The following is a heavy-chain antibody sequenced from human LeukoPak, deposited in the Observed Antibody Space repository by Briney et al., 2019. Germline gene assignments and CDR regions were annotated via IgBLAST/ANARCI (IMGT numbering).Heavy chain of an antibody. J-gene: IGHJ4*02. CDR3: AKDFRVGARSFDY. CDR1: AFSFSTYG. V-gene: IGHV3-30*02. Sequence: PGGSLRLSCEASAFSFSTYGMHWVRQALGKGLEWVAFIQYDGSYNMYADSVKGRFTISRDNSNNMLYLQMNSLRTEDTAVYFCAKDFRVGARSFDYWGQGTLVTVSS. D-gene: IGHD1-26*01. CDR2: IQYDGSYN.